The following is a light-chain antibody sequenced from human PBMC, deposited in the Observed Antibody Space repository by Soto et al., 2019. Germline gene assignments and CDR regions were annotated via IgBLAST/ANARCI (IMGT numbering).Light chain of an antibody. CDR1: QSVSSS. Sequence: EIVLTQSPATLSLSPGERATLSCRASQSVSSSLAWYQQKPGQAPRLLIYDALHRATGIPARFSGSGSGKDFTHTISSLEPEDFAVYYCQQRSNWPLTFGGGTKVEIK. V-gene: IGKV3-11*01. CDR2: DAL. CDR3: QQRSNWPLT. J-gene: IGKJ4*01.